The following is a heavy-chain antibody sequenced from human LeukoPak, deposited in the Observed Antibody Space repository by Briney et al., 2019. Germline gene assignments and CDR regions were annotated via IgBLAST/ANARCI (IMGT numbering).Heavy chain of an antibody. J-gene: IGHJ4*02. CDR3: ARSEFSSVFDY. V-gene: IGHV1-46*01. Sequence: ASVKVSCKASGYTFTSYYMHWVRQAPGQGLEWMGMINPSGGSTSYAQKFQGRVTMTRDMSTSTVYMELSSLRSEDTAVYYCARSEFSSVFDYWGQGTLVTVSS. D-gene: IGHD6-25*01. CDR1: GYTFTSYY. CDR2: INPSGGST.